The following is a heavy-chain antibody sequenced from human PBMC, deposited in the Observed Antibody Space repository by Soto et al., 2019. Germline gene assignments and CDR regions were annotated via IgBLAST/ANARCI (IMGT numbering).Heavy chain of an antibody. CDR3: ARAEYWNYGYFDY. V-gene: IGHV4-4*07. Sequence: QVQLQESGPGLVKPSETLSLTCTVSGGSISSYYWSWIRQPAGKGLEWSGRIDTSGSTNYNPSLKSRATRTGETYKNQFSLKLSSVTAADTAVYYCARAEYWNYGYFDYWGQGTLVTVSS. D-gene: IGHD1-7*01. J-gene: IGHJ4*02. CDR2: IDTSGST. CDR1: GGSISSYY.